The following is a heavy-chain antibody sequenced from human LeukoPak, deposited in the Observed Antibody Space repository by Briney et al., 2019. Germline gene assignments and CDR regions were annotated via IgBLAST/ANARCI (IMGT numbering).Heavy chain of an antibody. CDR3: ARDGYSSSFDY. D-gene: IGHD6-6*01. CDR1: GFTFSSHW. Sequence: GGSLRLSCAASGFTFSSHWMHWVRQAPGKGLVWVSRISSDGTNTNYADSVKGRFTISRDNAKNSLYLQMNSLRAEDTAVYYCARDGYSSSFDYWGQGTLVTVSS. J-gene: IGHJ4*02. CDR2: ISSDGTNT. V-gene: IGHV3-74*01.